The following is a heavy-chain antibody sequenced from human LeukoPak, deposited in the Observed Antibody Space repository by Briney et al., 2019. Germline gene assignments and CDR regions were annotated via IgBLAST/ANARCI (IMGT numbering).Heavy chain of an antibody. V-gene: IGHV3-23*01. Sequence: GGSLRLSCAASGFTFSSYAMSWVRQAPGKGLEWVSAISGSGGSTYYADSVKGRFTISRDNSKNALYLQMNSLRAEDTAVYYCAKRSGGSCCPPSSFDYWGQGTLVTVSS. CDR1: GFTFSSYA. D-gene: IGHD2-15*01. CDR2: ISGSGGST. CDR3: AKRSGGSCCPPSSFDY. J-gene: IGHJ4*02.